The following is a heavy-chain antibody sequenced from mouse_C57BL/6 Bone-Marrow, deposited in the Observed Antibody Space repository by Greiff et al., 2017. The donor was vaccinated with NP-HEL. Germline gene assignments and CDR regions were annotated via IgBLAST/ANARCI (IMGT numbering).Heavy chain of an antibody. CDR3: ARRGIVRYYFDY. J-gene: IGHJ2*01. CDR2: IYPGDGDT. CDR1: GYAFSSSW. Sequence: QVQLKESGPELVKPGASVKISCKASGYAFSSSWMNWVKQRPGKGLEWIGRIYPGDGDTNYNGKFKGKATLTADKSSSTAYMQLSSLTSEDSAVYFCARRGIVRYYFDYWGQGTTLTVSS. V-gene: IGHV1-82*01.